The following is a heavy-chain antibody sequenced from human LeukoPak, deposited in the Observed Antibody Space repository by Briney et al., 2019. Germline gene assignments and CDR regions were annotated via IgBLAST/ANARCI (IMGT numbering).Heavy chain of an antibody. Sequence: GSLRLSCAASGFPFDVQTMSWVRQAPGKGLDWVASMKEDGSEIYYADSVKGRFTISRDNPKNSLYLQMNSLRAEDTAVYYYAKGGATRGRFENWGQGTLVTVSS. V-gene: IGHV3-7*01. D-gene: IGHD1-26*01. CDR2: MKEDGSEI. CDR1: GFPFDVQT. J-gene: IGHJ4*02. CDR3: AKGGATRGRFEN.